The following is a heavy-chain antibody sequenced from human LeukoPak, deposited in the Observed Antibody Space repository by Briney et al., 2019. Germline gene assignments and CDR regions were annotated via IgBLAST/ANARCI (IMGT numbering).Heavy chain of an antibody. CDR1: GFTFSNHA. V-gene: IGHV3-30*01. CDR2: TSYEASNK. J-gene: IGHJ4*02. D-gene: IGHD2-8*02. CDR3: ARDYLVGCTDTICYPIDY. Sequence: GGSLRLSCAASGFTFSNHAMHWVPQAPGMGLEWVAVTSYEASNKYYADSVKGRFTISRDNSKNTLYLQMNSLRAEDTAVYYCARDYLVGCTDTICYPIDYWGQGTLVTVSS.